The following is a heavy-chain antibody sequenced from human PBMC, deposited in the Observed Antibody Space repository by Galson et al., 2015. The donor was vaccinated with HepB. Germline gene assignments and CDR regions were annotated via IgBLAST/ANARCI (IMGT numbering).Heavy chain of an antibody. CDR1: GDSVSSDSAT. CDR3: ARAGEYAAADGIEHKWFDP. Sequence: CAISGDSVSSDSATWNWIRQSPSRGLEWLGRTYYRSKWHNDYALSVKSRISINADTSKNQISLQLNSVSPEDTAVYYCARAGEYAAADGIEHKWFDPWGQGTLVTVSS. J-gene: IGHJ5*02. CDR2: TYYRSKWHN. D-gene: IGHD6-13*01. V-gene: IGHV6-1*01.